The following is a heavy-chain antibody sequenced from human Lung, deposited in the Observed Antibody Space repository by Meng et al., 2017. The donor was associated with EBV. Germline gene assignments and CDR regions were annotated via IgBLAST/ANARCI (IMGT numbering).Heavy chain of an antibody. CDR1: GYTFTNYG. V-gene: IGHV1-18*01. Sequence: QAKLVQSGGEVKTPGASGTVPCKASGYTFTNYGITWVRQAPGQGLEWMGWINAYNGDTNYAQTLQGRVTMTTDTSTSTAYMELSSLRSDDTAVYYCARVEVGITSGDYWGQGTLVTVSS. CDR3: ARVEVGITSGDY. CDR2: INAYNGDT. J-gene: IGHJ4*02. D-gene: IGHD1-26*01.